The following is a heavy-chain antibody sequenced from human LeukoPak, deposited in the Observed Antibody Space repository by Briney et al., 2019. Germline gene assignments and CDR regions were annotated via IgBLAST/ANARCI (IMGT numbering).Heavy chain of an antibody. Sequence: PGGSLRLSCAASGFTFSSYSMNWVRQAPGKGLEWVSSISSTNNIYYADSLKGRVIISRDNAKNSLYLQINSQRAEDTAVYYCARDIIRGLVNHFDAFDIWGQGTVVTVSS. V-gene: IGHV3-21*01. CDR1: GFTFSSYS. CDR2: ISSTNNI. D-gene: IGHD3-10*01. J-gene: IGHJ3*02. CDR3: ARDIIRGLVNHFDAFDI.